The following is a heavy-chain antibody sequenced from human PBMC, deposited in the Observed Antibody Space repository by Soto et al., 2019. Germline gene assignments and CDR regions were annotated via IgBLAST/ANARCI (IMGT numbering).Heavy chain of an antibody. D-gene: IGHD3-16*01. Sequence: SETLSLTCTVSGDSITSNYWSWIRQSPGQGLEWIGYFHYSLNTNYNPSLKSRVIISVDTSKNQFFLKLTSVTAADTAMYYCAKTKEGGFDPWGQGILVTVS. V-gene: IGHV4-59*01. CDR1: GDSITSNY. CDR2: FHYSLNT. J-gene: IGHJ5*02. CDR3: AKTKEGGFDP.